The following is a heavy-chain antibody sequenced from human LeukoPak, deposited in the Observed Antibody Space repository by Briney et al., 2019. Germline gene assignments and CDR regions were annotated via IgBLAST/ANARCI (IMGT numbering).Heavy chain of an antibody. Sequence: PGRSLRLSCAASGFTFDDYAMHWVRQARGKGLEGVSGNSWNSGSIGYADSVKGRFTISRDNAKNSLYLQMNSLRAEDTALYYCAKDPLLYSSSWPYYFDYWGQGTLVTVAS. D-gene: IGHD6-13*01. V-gene: IGHV3-9*01. CDR3: AKDPLLYSSSWPYYFDY. CDR1: GFTFDDYA. CDR2: NSWNSGSI. J-gene: IGHJ4*02.